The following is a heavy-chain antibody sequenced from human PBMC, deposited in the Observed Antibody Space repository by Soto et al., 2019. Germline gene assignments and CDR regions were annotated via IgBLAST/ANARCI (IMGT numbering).Heavy chain of an antibody. CDR3: ARAVGIGVTGLDL. Sequence: QERLVQSGAEMRRPGASVKISCRASGYNFPSSNVNWVRQASGQGPEWLGWMNAANGNAAFARDFQGRVTMTLDLSTDTAYLELGGLSSGDAAMYYYARAVGIGVTGLDLWGPGTFVTVS. D-gene: IGHD2-21*02. J-gene: IGHJ5*02. CDR1: GYNFPSSN. V-gene: IGHV1-8*01. CDR2: MNAANGNA.